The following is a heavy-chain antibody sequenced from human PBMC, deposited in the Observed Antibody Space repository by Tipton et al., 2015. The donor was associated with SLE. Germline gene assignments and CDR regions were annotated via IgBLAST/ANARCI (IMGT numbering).Heavy chain of an antibody. V-gene: IGHV3-48*01. Sequence: SLRLSCAASGFTFSSYSMNWVRQAPGKGLEWVSYISSSSSTIYYADSVKGRFTISRDNAKNSLYLQMNSLRAEDTAVYYCARMGYCVTAPCARDDAFHIWGQGTMVTVSS. J-gene: IGHJ3*02. CDR2: ISSSSSTI. CDR3: ARMGYCVTAPCARDDAFHI. D-gene: IGHD2-15*01. CDR1: GFTFSSYS.